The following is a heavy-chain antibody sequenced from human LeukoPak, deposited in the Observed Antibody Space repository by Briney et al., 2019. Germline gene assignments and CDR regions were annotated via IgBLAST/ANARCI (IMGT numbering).Heavy chain of an antibody. D-gene: IGHD3-10*01. CDR1: GGSNSDYF. CDR3: ARDDLVRGGNNWFDP. Sequence: PSETLSLTCTISGGSNSDYFWTWVRQPAGKGLEWIGRDSATGSTNYNPSLKSRITMSVDASKNQFSLKLSSVTAADTAVYYCARDDLVRGGNNWFDPWGQGTLVIVSS. CDR2: DSATGST. V-gene: IGHV4-4*07. J-gene: IGHJ5*01.